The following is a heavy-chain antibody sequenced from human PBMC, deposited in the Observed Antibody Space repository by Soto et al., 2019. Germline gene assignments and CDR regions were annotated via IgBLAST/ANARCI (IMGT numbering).Heavy chain of an antibody. V-gene: IGHV4-31*03. CDR2: IYYSGST. CDR1: GGSISSGGYY. Sequence: SETLSLTCTVSGGSISSGGYYWSWIRQHPGRGLEWIGYIYYSGSTYYNPSLKSRVTISVDTSKNQFSLKLSSVTAADTAVYYCARVIGVGAGSLRSTENWFDPWGQGTLVTVSS. CDR3: ARVIGVGAGSLRSTENWFDP. D-gene: IGHD3-10*01. J-gene: IGHJ5*02.